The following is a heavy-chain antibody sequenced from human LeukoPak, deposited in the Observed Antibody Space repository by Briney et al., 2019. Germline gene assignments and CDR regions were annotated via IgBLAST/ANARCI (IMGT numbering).Heavy chain of an antibody. CDR3: ARAGVYQNWFDP. CDR2: SSYDETNR. CDR1: GFTFSTYT. J-gene: IGHJ5*02. V-gene: IGHV3-30-3*01. Sequence: PGGPLRLSCAASGFTFSTYTMHWVRQAPGRGLEWGAVSSYDETNRYYADSVQGRFTISRDNSKNTLYLQLNSLRPEDTAVYYCARAGVYQNWFDPWGQGTLVTVSS. D-gene: IGHD2/OR15-2a*01.